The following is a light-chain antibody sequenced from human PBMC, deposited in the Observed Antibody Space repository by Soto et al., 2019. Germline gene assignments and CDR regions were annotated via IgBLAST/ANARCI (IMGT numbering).Light chain of an antibody. J-gene: IGLJ2*01. Sequence: QSALTQPASVSGSPGQSISISCTGTSSDVGGYNYASWYQQHPGKAPKLMIYDVTNRPSGISSRFSGSKSANTASLTISGLQAEDEADYYCSSYTRSSTVVFGGGTKLTVL. CDR1: SSDVGGYNY. V-gene: IGLV2-14*01. CDR2: DVT. CDR3: SSYTRSSTVV.